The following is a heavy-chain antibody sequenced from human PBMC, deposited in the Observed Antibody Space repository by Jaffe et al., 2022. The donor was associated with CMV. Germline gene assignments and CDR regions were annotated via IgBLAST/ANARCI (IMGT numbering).Heavy chain of an antibody. J-gene: IGHJ6*03. CDR2: IKQDGSEK. CDR1: GFTFSSYW. V-gene: IGHV3-7*03. CDR3: ARDGPHEELQTTVTPTVNYYYYMDV. Sequence: EVQLVESGGGLVQPGGSLRLSCAASGFTFSSYWMSWVRQAPGKGLEWVANIKQDGSEKYYVDSVKGRFTISRDNAKNSLYLQMNSLRAEDTAVYYCARDGPHEELQTTVTPTVNYYYYMDVWGKGTTVTVSS. D-gene: IGHD4-17*01.